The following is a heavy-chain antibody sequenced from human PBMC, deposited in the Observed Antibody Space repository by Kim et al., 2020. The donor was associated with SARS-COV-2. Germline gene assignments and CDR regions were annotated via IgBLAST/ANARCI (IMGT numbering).Heavy chain of an antibody. CDR3: AKDQGFYYYDSSGYYPVDY. Sequence: GGSLRLSCAASGFTFSSYAMSWVRQAPGKGLEWVSAISGSGGSTYYADSVKGRFTISRDNSKNTLYLQMNSLRAEDTAVYYCAKDQGFYYYDSSGYYPVDYWGQGTLVTVSS. J-gene: IGHJ4*02. V-gene: IGHV3-23*01. D-gene: IGHD3-22*01. CDR1: GFTFSSYA. CDR2: ISGSGGST.